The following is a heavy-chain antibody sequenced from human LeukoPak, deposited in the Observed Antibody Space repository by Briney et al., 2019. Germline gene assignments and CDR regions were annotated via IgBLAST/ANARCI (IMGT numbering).Heavy chain of an antibody. J-gene: IGHJ5*02. D-gene: IGHD5-24*01. Sequence: SVEVSCKASGGTFSSYAISWVRQAPGQGLEWMGGIIPIFGTANYAQKFQGRVTITADESTSTAYMELSSLRSEDTAVYYCARDNSVRDEAWWFNPWGQGTLVTVSS. CDR2: IIPIFGTA. V-gene: IGHV1-69*01. CDR1: GGTFSSYA. CDR3: ARDNSVRDEAWWFNP.